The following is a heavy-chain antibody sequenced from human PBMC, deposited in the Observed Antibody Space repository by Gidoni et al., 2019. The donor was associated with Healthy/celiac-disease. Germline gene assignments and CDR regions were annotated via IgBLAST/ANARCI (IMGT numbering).Heavy chain of an antibody. CDR2: SSWNSGSI. D-gene: IGHD1-26*01. J-gene: IGHJ4*02. CDR3: AKDREGELPPGHFDY. Sequence: EVQLVWSGGGLVQPGRSLRLSCAASGFTFDDYAMHWVRQAPGKGLEWVSGSSWNSGSIGYADSVKGRFTISRDNAKNSLYLQMNSLRAEDTALYYCAKDREGELPPGHFDYWGQGTLVTVSS. CDR1: GFTFDDYA. V-gene: IGHV3-9*01.